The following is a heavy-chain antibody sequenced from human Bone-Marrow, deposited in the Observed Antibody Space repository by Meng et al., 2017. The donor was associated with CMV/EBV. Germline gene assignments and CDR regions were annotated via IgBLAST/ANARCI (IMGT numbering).Heavy chain of an antibody. D-gene: IGHD3-22*01. Sequence: SETLSLTRTVSGGSISSSSYYWGWIRQPPGKGLAWFGSIYYSGSTYYNPSLKSRVNISVDPSKNQFSLKLSSVSAADTAVDYCARAHYYDSSGYYGDAFDIWGQGTMVTVSS. J-gene: IGHJ3*02. CDR2: IYYSGST. CDR3: ARAHYYDSSGYYGDAFDI. CDR1: GGSISSSSYY. V-gene: IGHV4-39*07.